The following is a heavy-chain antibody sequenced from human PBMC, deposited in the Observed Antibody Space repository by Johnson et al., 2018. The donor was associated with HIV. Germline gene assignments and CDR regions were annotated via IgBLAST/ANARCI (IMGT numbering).Heavy chain of an antibody. D-gene: IGHD3-16*01. CDR2: ISWHSGGI. V-gene: IGHV3-9*01. CDR3: ARDFGVAFDV. J-gene: IGHJ3*01. Sequence: VQLVESGGGLVQPGGSLRLSCAASGFTFDDYSMHWVRQAPGKGLAWVASISWHSGGIVYADSVKGRFTISRDNAKNSLYLQMNSLRSEDTALYYCARDFGVAFDVWGQGTMVTVSS. CDR1: GFTFDDYS.